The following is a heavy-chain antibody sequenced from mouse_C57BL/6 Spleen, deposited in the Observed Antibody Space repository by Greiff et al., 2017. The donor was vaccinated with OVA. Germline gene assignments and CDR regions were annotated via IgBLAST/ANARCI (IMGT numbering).Heavy chain of an antibody. Sequence: VQGVESGPGLVAPSQSLSITCTVSGFSLTSYAISWVRQPPGKGLEWLGVIWTGGGTNYNSALKSRLSISKDNSKSQVFLKMNSLQTDDTARYYCASVYYGSPWFAYWGQGTLVTVSA. D-gene: IGHD1-1*01. J-gene: IGHJ3*01. CDR1: GFSLTSYA. CDR3: ASVYYGSPWFAY. CDR2: IWTGGGT. V-gene: IGHV2-9-1*01.